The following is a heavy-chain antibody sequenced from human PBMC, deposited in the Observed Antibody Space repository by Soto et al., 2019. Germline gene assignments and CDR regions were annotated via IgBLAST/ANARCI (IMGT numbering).Heavy chain of an antibody. CDR3: TGQALQYCRCACYLLPAFAL. CDR1: GLTFSGSA. Sequence: EVQLVESGGGLVQPGGSLKLSCAASGLTFSGSAMHWVRQASGKGLEWVGRIRSKANNYATVYAASVKGRFTISRADSRNTAHLQVNSLKTKDTAVYYCTGQALQYCRCACYLLPAFALWGSGTLVPVSS. CDR2: IRSKANNYAT. V-gene: IGHV3-73*02. D-gene: IGHD2-21*02. J-gene: IGHJ2*01.